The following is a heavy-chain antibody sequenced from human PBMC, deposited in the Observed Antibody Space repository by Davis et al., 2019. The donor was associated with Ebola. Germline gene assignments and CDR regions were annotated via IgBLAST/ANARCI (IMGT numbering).Heavy chain of an antibody. V-gene: IGHV4-34*01. CDR3: ARSAYYYDSSGARESGMDV. CDR1: GGYFSGYY. D-gene: IGHD3-22*01. Sequence: SETLSLTCAVYGGYFSGYYWSWIRQHPGKGLEWIGYIYYSGSTYYNPSLKSRVTISVDTSKNQFSLKLSSVTAADTAVYYCARSAYYYDSSGARESGMDVWGKGTTVTVSS. J-gene: IGHJ6*04. CDR2: IYYSGST.